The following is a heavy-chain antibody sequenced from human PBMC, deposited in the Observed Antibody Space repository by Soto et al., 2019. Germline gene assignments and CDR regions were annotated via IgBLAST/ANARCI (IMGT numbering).Heavy chain of an antibody. CDR3: ARDREATLLMFDI. J-gene: IGHJ3*02. V-gene: IGHV1-69*01. Sequence: QMQLVQSGTEVKTPGSSVKVSCRASGDILSSPAVSWVRQAPGQGLEWMGGIIVHYGTANYEQTFQSRVTITAEESTRTAYLEVNSLIPNDTAMYYFARDREATLLMFDIWGHGTMVIVSP. D-gene: IGHD1-26*01. CDR1: GDILSSPA. CDR2: IIVHYGTA.